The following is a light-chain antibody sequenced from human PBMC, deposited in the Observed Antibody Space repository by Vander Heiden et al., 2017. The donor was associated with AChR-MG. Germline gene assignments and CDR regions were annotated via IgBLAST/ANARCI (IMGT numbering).Light chain of an antibody. J-gene: IGKJ1*01. CDR3: QQFGVSPWT. Sequence: LLTQSPRTLSLSPGDRATLSCRTSQTVSSTYLAWYQQRPGQAPRLLNYGASNRATGIPHRFRGSGSGTDFTLTISRVEPEDFAVYFCQQFGVSPWTFGQRTKVDIK. CDR1: QTVSSTY. CDR2: GAS. V-gene: IGKV3-20*01.